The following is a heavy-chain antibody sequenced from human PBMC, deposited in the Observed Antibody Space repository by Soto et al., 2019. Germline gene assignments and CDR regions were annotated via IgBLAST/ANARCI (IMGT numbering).Heavy chain of an antibody. Sequence: PGGSLRLSCAASGFTFSSYAMHWVRQAPGKGLEWVAVISYDGSNKYYADSVKGRFTISRDNSKNTLYLQMNSLRAEDTAVYYCARERYYDSTGPQSPAWGQGTLVTVSS. CDR3: ARERYYDSTGPQSPA. CDR1: GFTFSSYA. CDR2: ISYDGSNK. J-gene: IGHJ4*02. D-gene: IGHD3-22*01. V-gene: IGHV3-30-3*01.